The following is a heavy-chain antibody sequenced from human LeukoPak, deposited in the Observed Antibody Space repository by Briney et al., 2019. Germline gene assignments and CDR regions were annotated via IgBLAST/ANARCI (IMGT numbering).Heavy chain of an antibody. CDR3: AKDLYYDSSGYLDY. V-gene: IGHV3-23*01. J-gene: IGHJ4*02. Sequence: GGSLRLSCAASGFTFSSYAMSWVRQAPGKGLEWVSAISGSGGSTYYADSVKGRFTISRDNSKNTLCLQMNSLRAEDTAVYYCAKDLYYDSSGYLDYWGQGTLVTVSS. CDR1: GFTFSSYA. CDR2: ISGSGGST. D-gene: IGHD3-22*01.